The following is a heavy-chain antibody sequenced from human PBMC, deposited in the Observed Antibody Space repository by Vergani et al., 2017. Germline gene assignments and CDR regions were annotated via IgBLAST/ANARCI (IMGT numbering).Heavy chain of an antibody. CDR2: MNPNSGNT. Sequence: QVQLVQSGAEVKKPGASVKVSCKASGYIFSSYDINWVRQATGQGLEWMGWMNPNSGNTGYAQKFQGRLTMTRNNSISTAYRELSRLGSEDTAVYYGARGVEAARGFYYYYMDVWGRGTTVTVSS. D-gene: IGHD6-6*01. CDR1: GYIFSSYD. V-gene: IGHV1-8*01. CDR3: ARGVEAARGFYYYYMDV. J-gene: IGHJ6*03.